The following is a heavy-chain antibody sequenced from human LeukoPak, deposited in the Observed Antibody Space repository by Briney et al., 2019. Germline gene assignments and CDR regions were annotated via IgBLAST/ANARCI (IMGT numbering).Heavy chain of an antibody. J-gene: IGHJ4*02. CDR1: GYTFTSYY. D-gene: IGHD3-22*01. Sequence: GASVTVSCKASGYTFTSYYMHWVRQAPGQGLEWMGLINPSGGSTSYAQKFQGRVTMTRDTSTSTVYMELSSLRSEDTAVYYCARDYLRRDDSSGYYPDYWGQGTLVTVSS. V-gene: IGHV1-46*01. CDR3: ARDYLRRDDSSGYYPDY. CDR2: INPSGGST.